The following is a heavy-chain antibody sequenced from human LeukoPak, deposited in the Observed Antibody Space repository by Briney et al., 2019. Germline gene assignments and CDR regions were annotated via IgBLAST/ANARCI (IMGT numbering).Heavy chain of an antibody. CDR3: ARRYCSSFACFSPLDY. J-gene: IGHJ4*02. CDR2: IYPSDSTT. CDR1: LYTYTNYW. V-gene: IGHV5-51*01. Sequence: GESLKISCTGSLYTYTNYWIGWVRPMTDKRKEWMGIIYPSDSTTRYSPSFQGQVTISADKSFSTAYLQWSSLKASDTGMYYCARRYCSSFACFSPLDYWGQGTLVTVSS. D-gene: IGHD2-2*01.